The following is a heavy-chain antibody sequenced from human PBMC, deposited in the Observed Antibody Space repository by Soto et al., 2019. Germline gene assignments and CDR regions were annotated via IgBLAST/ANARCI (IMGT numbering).Heavy chain of an antibody. CDR2: IYYSGST. CDR1: GGSVSSGSYY. Sequence: QVQLQESGPGLVKPSETLSLTCTVSGGSVSSGSYYWSWIRQPPGKGLEWIGYIYYSGSTNYNPSLTSRVTISVDTSKNQFSLKLSSVTAADTAVYYCARCSSSWYGSAGWFDPWGQGTLVTVSS. V-gene: IGHV4-61*01. J-gene: IGHJ5*02. CDR3: ARCSSSWYGSAGWFDP. D-gene: IGHD6-13*01.